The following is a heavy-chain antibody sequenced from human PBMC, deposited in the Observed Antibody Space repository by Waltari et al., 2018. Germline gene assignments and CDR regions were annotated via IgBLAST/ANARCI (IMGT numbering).Heavy chain of an antibody. CDR3: ALSTFHSSGWTTFDY. J-gene: IGHJ4*02. V-gene: IGHV1-69*15. Sequence: QVQLVQSGAEVKKPGSSVKVSCKASGCTFSSYAISWVRQAPGQGLEWMGRIIPIFGTANYAQKFQGRVTITADESTSTAYMELSSLRSEDTAVYYCALSTFHSSGWTTFDYWGQGTLVTVSS. CDR2: IIPIFGTA. CDR1: GCTFSSYA. D-gene: IGHD6-19*01.